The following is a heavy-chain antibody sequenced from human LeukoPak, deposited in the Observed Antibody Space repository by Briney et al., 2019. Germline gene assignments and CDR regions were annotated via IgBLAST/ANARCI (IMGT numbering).Heavy chain of an antibody. V-gene: IGHV3-23*01. CDR2: ISGSGGST. CDR3: AKDPLIAAAGSHSWFDP. CDR1: GFTFSSYA. D-gene: IGHD6-13*01. Sequence: PGGSLRLSCAASGFTFSSYAMSWVRQAPGKGLEWVSAISGSGGSTYYADSVKGRFTISRDNSKNTLYLQMNGLRAEDTAVYYCAKDPLIAAAGSHSWFDPWGQGTLVTVSS. J-gene: IGHJ5*02.